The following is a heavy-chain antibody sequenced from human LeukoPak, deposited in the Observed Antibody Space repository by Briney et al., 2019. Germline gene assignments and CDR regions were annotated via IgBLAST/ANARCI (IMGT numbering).Heavy chain of an antibody. CDR3: ARDIAVRPPDAFDI. D-gene: IGHD6-6*01. CDR2: INPNSGGT. J-gene: IGHJ3*02. CDR1: GYTFTGYY. Sequence: ASVKVSCKASGYTFTGYYIHWVRQAPGQGLEWMAWINPNSGGTNYAQNFRGRVTMTRDTSSSTAYMELSRLTSDDTAVYYCARDIAVRPPDAFDIWGQGTMVTVSS. V-gene: IGHV1-2*02.